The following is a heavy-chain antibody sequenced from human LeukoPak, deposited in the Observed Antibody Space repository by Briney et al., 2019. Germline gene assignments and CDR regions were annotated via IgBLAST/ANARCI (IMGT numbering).Heavy chain of an antibody. J-gene: IGHJ5*02. CDR1: GGTFSSYA. D-gene: IGHD3-9*01. V-gene: IGHV1-69*04. Sequence: AASVKVSCKASGGTFSSYAISWVRQAPGQGLEWMGRIIPIFGIANYAQKFQGRVTITADKSTSTAYMELSSLRSEDTAVHYCARALALRYFDWPGGWFDPWGQGTLVTVSS. CDR3: ARALALRYFDWPGGWFDP. CDR2: IIPIFGIA.